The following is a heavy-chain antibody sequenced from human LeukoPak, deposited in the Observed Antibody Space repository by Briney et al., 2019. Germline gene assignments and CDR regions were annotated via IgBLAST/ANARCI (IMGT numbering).Heavy chain of an antibody. CDR3: ARDSPGIAAAGHDY. CDR2: INPNSGGT. Sequence: ASVKVSCKASGYTFTGYYMHWVRQAPGQGLEWMGWINPNSGGTNYAQKFQGRVTMTRDTSISTPYMELSRLRSDDTAVYYCARDSPGIAAAGHDYWGQGTLVTVSS. CDR1: GYTFTGYY. J-gene: IGHJ4*02. V-gene: IGHV1-2*02. D-gene: IGHD6-13*01.